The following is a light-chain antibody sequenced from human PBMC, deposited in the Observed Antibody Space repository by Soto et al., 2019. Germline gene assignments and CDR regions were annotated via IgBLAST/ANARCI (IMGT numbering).Light chain of an antibody. V-gene: IGKV1-27*01. Sequence: DIQMTQSPSSLSASVGDRVTITCRASQGISSYLAWYQQKPGKVPKLLMYAASTLQSGVPSRFSGSGSGTDFPLTISSLQPEDVATYYCQKYNDAPKTFGQGTKVEIK. CDR3: QKYNDAPKT. J-gene: IGKJ1*01. CDR1: QGISSY. CDR2: AAS.